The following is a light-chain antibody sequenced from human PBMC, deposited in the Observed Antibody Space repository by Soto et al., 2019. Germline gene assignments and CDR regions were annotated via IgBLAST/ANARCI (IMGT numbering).Light chain of an antibody. J-gene: IGKJ4*01. CDR2: DAS. V-gene: IGKV3-11*01. CDR3: QQRSNWLT. Sequence: IVLTQSPATLSLSPGERVTLSCRASQSVNSYLAWYQQKPGQAPRLLIYDASNRATGIPARFSGSGSGTDFTLTISSLEPEDFAVYYCQQRSNWLTFGGGTKVEIK. CDR1: QSVNSY.